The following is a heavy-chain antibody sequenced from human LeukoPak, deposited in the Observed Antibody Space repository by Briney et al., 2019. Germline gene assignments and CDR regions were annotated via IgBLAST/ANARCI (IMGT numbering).Heavy chain of an antibody. CDR1: GGAISSSRYY. CDR3: TSRGDGYNYPDY. Sequence: SETLSLTCTVSGGAISSSRYYWGWIRQPPGKGLEWIGNIYYSGSTYYNPSLKSRVTISVDTSKNQFSLKLNSVTAADTAVYYCTSRGDGYNYPDYWGQGTLVTVSS. CDR2: IYYSGST. D-gene: IGHD5-24*01. J-gene: IGHJ4*02. V-gene: IGHV4-39*01.